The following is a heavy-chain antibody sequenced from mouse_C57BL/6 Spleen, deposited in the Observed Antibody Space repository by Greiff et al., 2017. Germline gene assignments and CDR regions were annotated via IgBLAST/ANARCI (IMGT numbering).Heavy chain of an antibody. CDR3: AREEDYGYDY. CDR2: INYDGSST. CDR1: GFTFSDYY. V-gene: IGHV5-16*01. D-gene: IGHD1-1*01. J-gene: IGHJ2*01. Sequence: EVKLVESEGGLVQPGSSMKLSCTASGFTFSDYYMAWVRQVPEKGLEWVANINYDGSSTYYLDSLKSRFIISRDNAKNILYLQMSSLKSEDTATYYCAREEDYGYDYWGQGTTLTVSS.